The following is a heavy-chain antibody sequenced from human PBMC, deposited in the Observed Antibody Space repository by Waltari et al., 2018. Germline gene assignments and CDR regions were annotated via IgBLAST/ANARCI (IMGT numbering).Heavy chain of an antibody. J-gene: IGHJ4*02. CDR2: INSGGDST. CDR3: VKRGGEPY. Sequence: EVQLVETGGGSVQPGGSLRLSCGASGFTFNTYPMQWVRQSPGKGLEWISAINSGGDSTYYADAVKGRFTISRDNSKNTLSLQINSLGTEDTAVYYCVKRGGEPYWGQGVLVTVSS. V-gene: IGHV3-23*04. D-gene: IGHD3-10*01. CDR1: GFTFNTYP.